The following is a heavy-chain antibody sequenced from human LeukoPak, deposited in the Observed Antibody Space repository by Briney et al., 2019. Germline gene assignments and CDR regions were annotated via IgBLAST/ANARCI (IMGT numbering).Heavy chain of an antibody. V-gene: IGHV1-46*01. D-gene: IGHD3-10*01. J-gene: IGHJ4*02. CDR3: ARGKVVTMVRGVIITYFDY. CDR1: GYSFTRYF. Sequence: ASVKVSCKASGYSFTRYFIHWVRQAPGQGLEWMGIITPSDGSTSYAQKFQGRVTMTRGTSTSTVYMELSSLRSEDTAVYYCARGKVVTMVRGVIITYFDYWGQGTLVTVSS. CDR2: ITPSDGST.